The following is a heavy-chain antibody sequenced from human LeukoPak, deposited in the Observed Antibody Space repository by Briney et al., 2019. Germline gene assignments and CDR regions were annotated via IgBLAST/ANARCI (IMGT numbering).Heavy chain of an antibody. Sequence: SETLSLTCTVSGGSTSSDYWSWIRQSPGKGLEWVGYVYNSGDTGKNPSLKSRVTILLDTSKNQCSLKLTSVSAADTAVYFCARGLEYSSSYDCDYWGQGTLVTVSS. CDR2: VYNSGDT. V-gene: IGHV4-59*08. CDR3: ARGLEYSSSYDCDY. CDR1: GGSTSSDY. D-gene: IGHD6-6*01. J-gene: IGHJ4*02.